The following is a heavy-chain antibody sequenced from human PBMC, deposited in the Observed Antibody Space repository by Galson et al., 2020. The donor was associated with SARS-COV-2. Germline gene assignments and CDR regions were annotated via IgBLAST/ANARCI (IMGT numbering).Heavy chain of an antibody. CDR2: IYYTGLP. CDR3: ARVQTGRWLKFSSMDV. J-gene: IGHJ6*02. CDR1: GGSISSSTYF. Sequence: SETLSLTCTVSGGSISSSTYFWGWIRQPPGKGPEWLGNIYYTGLPYYNPSLKSRVTISVDTSKNQFSLKLSSVTAADTAVFYCARVQTGRWLKFSSMDVWGRGTTVTVSS. V-gene: IGHV4-39*07. D-gene: IGHD7-27*01.